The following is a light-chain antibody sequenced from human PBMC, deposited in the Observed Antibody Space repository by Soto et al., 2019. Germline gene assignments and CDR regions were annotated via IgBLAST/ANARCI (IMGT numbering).Light chain of an antibody. CDR1: QSVSSSY. CDR2: GAS. J-gene: IGKJ1*01. V-gene: IGKV3-20*01. Sequence: EIVLTQSPGTLSLSPGERATLYCRASQSVSSSYLAWYQQKPGQAPRLLIYGASSTATGIPDRFSGSGSGTDFTLTISRLEPEDFAVYYCQQYGSSRLTFGQGTKVEIK. CDR3: QQYGSSRLT.